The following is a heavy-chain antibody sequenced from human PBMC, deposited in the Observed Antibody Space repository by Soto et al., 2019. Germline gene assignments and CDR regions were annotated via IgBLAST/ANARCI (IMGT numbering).Heavy chain of an antibody. CDR3: ARTSAAGKYYYGMDV. Sequence: PGESLKISCQGSGYSFTSYWIVWVRQMPGKGLEWMGIIYPGDSDTRYSPSFQGQVTISADKSISTAYLQWSSLKASDTAMYYCARTSAAGKYYYGMDVWGQGTTVTVSS. V-gene: IGHV5-51*01. CDR1: GYSFTSYW. J-gene: IGHJ6*02. D-gene: IGHD6-13*01. CDR2: IYPGDSDT.